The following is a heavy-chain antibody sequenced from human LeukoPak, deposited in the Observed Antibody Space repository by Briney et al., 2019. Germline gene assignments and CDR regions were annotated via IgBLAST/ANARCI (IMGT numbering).Heavy chain of an antibody. V-gene: IGHV3-7*01. D-gene: IGHD3-10*01. J-gene: IGHJ4*02. CDR3: ARVGSPNMVRGVIDLDS. Sequence: GGSLRLSCAASGFTFSSYWMSWVRQAPGKGLEWVANIKQDGSEKYYVDSVKGRFTISRDNAKNSLYLQMNSLRAENTAVYYCARVGSPNMVRGVIDLDSWGQGTLVTVSS. CDR1: GFTFSSYW. CDR2: IKQDGSEK.